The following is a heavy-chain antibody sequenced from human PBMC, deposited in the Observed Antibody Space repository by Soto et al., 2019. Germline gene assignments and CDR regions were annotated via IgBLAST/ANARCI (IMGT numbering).Heavy chain of an antibody. D-gene: IGHD6-13*01. CDR3: AREEFLRIAAPPLTYYYYGMDV. CDR1: GGTFSSYA. J-gene: IGHJ6*02. V-gene: IGHV1-69*13. CDR2: IIPIFGTA. Sequence: SVKVSCKASGGTFSSYAISWVRQAPGQGLEWMGGIIPIFGTANYAQKFQGRVTITADESTSTAYMELNSLRSEDTAVYYCAREEFLRIAAPPLTYYYYGMDVWGQGTTVTVSS.